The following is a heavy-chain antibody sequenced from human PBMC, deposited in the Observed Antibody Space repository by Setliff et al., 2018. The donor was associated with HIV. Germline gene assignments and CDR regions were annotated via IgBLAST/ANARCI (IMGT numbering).Heavy chain of an antibody. CDR3: ASPGRRRGYCSSTSCYDEGLYYYYYMDV. CDR1: GGSISSSSYY. V-gene: IGHV4-39*01. J-gene: IGHJ6*03. D-gene: IGHD2-2*01. Sequence: ASETLSLTCTASGGSISSSSYYWGWIRQPPGKGLEWIGSIYYSGSTYYNPSLKSRVTISVDMSKNQFSLKLSSVTAADTAVYYCASPGRRRGYCSSTSCYDEGLYYYYYMDVWGKGTTVTVSS. CDR2: IYYSGST.